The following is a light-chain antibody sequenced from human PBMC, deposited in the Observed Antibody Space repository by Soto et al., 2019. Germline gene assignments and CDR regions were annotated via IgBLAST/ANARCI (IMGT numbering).Light chain of an antibody. J-gene: IGLJ2*01. V-gene: IGLV1-47*02. CDR2: SSY. Sequence: QSVLTQPPSASGTPGQRVTISCSGSSSNIGSNYVYWYQQLPGTAPKLLIYSSYQRPSGVPDRFSGSKSGTSASLAISGLRSEDEADYYCAAWDDSLSGVVFGGGTQLTVL. CDR3: AAWDDSLSGVV. CDR1: SSNIGSNY.